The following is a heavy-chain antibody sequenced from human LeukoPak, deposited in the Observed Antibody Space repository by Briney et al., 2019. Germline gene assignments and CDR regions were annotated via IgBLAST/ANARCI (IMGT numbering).Heavy chain of an antibody. D-gene: IGHD5-12*01. CDR1: GGSISSGGYY. V-gene: IGHV4-31*03. Sequence: PSQTLSLTCTVSGGSISSGGYYWSWIRQHPGKGLEWIGYIYYSGSTYYNPFLKSRVTISVDTSKNQFSLKLSSVTAADTAVYYCARARPKYSGYDYWFDPWGQGTLVTVSS. J-gene: IGHJ5*02. CDR2: IYYSGST. CDR3: ARARPKYSGYDYWFDP.